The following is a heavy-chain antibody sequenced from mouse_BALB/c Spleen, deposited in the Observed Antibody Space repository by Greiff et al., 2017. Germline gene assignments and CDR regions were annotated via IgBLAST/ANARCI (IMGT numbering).Heavy chain of an antibody. D-gene: IGHD2-4*01. V-gene: IGHV14-3*02. CDR2: IDPANGNT. Sequence: EVQLQQSGAELVKPGASVKLSCTASGFNIKDTYMHWVKQRPEQGLEWIGRIDPANGNTKYDPKFQGKATITADTSSNTAYLQLSSLTSEDTAVYYCARGGDYDDYAMDYWGQGTSVTVSS. CDR1: GFNIKDTY. CDR3: ARGGDYDDYAMDY. J-gene: IGHJ4*01.